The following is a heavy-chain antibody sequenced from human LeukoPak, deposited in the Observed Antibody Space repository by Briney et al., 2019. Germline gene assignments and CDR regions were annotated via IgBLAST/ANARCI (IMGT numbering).Heavy chain of an antibody. V-gene: IGHV4-34*01. CDR1: GGSFSGYY. J-gene: IGHJ4*02. D-gene: IGHD3-10*01. CDR3: ARCPSYYLFDY. Sequence: SETLSLTCAVYGGSFSGYYWSWIRQPPGKGLEWIGEINHSGSTNYNPSLKSRVTISVDTSKNQFSLKLSSVTAADTAVYYCARCPSYYLFDYWGLGTLVTVSS. CDR2: INHSGST.